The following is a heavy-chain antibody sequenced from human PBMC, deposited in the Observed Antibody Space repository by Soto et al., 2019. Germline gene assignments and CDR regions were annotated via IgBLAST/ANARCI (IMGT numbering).Heavy chain of an antibody. CDR2: INQGGSEK. CDR3: ARYSSSFGWLDP. V-gene: IGHV3-7*01. D-gene: IGHD6-13*01. Sequence: GGSLRLSCAASGFTFSNYWMSWVRQAPGKGLEWVANINQGGSEKYYVDSVKGRFTISRDNAKNSLSLQLNSLRVEDTAVYYCARYSSSFGWLDPWGQGTLVTVSS. J-gene: IGHJ5*02. CDR1: GFTFSNYW.